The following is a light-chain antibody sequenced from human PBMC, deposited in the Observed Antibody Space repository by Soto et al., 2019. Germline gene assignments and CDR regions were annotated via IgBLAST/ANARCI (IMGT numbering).Light chain of an antibody. J-gene: IGKJ3*01. CDR1: QDIGNS. CDR3: QKSDHLPL. Sequence: DIQMTQSPPSLSASVGDRVTITCQASQDIGNSLNWFQHKPGKAPNLVIYDASNLEIGVPSRFSGSGSGTDFTFTITSLRPEAIATYYCQKSDHLPLFGPGTKVESK. V-gene: IGKV1-33*01. CDR2: DAS.